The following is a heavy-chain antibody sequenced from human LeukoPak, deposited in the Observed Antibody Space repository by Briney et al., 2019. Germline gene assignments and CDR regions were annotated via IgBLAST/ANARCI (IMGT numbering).Heavy chain of an antibody. CDR3: ASPSIGTLQKYSSSWYYFDY. V-gene: IGHV1-69*13. CDR1: GGTFSSYA. CDR2: IIPIFGTV. J-gene: IGHJ4*02. D-gene: IGHD6-13*01. Sequence: SVKVSCKASGGTFSSYAISWVRQAPGQGLEWMGGIIPIFGTVNYAQKFQGRVTITADESTSTAYMELSSLRSEDTAVYYCASPSIGTLQKYSSSWYYFDYWGQGTLVTVSS.